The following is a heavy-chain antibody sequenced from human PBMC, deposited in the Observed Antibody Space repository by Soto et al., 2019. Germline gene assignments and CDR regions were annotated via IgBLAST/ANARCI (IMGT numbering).Heavy chain of an antibody. CDR2: IYHNGST. J-gene: IGHJ5*02. V-gene: IGHV4-30-2*01. Sequence: SETLSLTCAVSGGSISSGGYSWSWIRQPPGKGLEWIGYIYHNGSTYYNPSLKSRVTISVDRSKNQFSLKLSSVTAADTAVYYCARVPGPWGQGTLVTVSS. D-gene: IGHD7-27*01. CDR1: GGSISSGGYS. CDR3: ARVPGP.